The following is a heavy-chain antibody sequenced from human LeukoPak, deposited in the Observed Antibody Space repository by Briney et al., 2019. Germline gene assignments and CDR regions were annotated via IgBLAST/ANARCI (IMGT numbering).Heavy chain of an antibody. CDR3: ARDFTSVTIFGVVTEIFDY. J-gene: IGHJ4*02. CDR1: GGSISSYY. CDR2: IYTSGST. D-gene: IGHD3-3*01. V-gene: IGHV4-4*07. Sequence: SETLSLTCTVSGGSISSYYWSWIRQPAGKGLEWIGRIYTSGSTNYNPSLKSRVTMSVDTSKNQFSLKLSSVTAADTAVYYCARDFTSVTIFGVVTEIFDYWGQGTLVTVS.